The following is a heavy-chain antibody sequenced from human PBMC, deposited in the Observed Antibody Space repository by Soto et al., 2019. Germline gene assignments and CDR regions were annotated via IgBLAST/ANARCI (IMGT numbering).Heavy chain of an antibody. CDR2: ISDGGIT. D-gene: IGHD2-15*01. Sequence: PGGSLRLSCAASGFIFSTYVMSWVRQAPGKGLEWVSSISDGGITHYADSVKGRFTISRDSSKSTLYLQMDSLRAEDTAVYYCAKCFSGLTYCSGSSCYRHFDYWGQGTLVTVSS. CDR3: AKCFSGLTYCSGSSCYRHFDY. J-gene: IGHJ4*02. V-gene: IGHV3-23*01. CDR1: GFIFSTYV.